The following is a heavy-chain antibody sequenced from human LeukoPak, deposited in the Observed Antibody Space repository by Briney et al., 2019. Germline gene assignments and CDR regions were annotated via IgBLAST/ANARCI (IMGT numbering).Heavy chain of an antibody. Sequence: NPSETLSLTCAVSGGSISSLNNYWAWIRQPPGKGLEWIGTIYYNGNTYYNPSLKGRVTISLDTSKNQISLKLRSVTAADTAVYYCARDLNGDYYFDYWGQGTLVTVSS. V-gene: IGHV4-39*02. CDR1: GGSISSLNNY. CDR2: IYYNGNT. J-gene: IGHJ4*02. CDR3: ARDLNGDYYFDY. D-gene: IGHD1-1*01.